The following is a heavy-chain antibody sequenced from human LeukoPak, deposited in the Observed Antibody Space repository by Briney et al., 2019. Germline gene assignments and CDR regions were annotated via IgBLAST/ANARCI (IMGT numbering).Heavy chain of an antibody. D-gene: IGHD4-11*01. V-gene: IGHV3-48*03. CDR3: ARDRGLTTLDY. CDR2: ISSSGSSI. Sequence: GGSLRLSCAASGFTFSSHEMNWVRQAPGKGLEWVSFISSSGSSIYYADAVKGRFSISRDNAKNSLFLQMNSLRAEDTAVYYCARDRGLTTLDYWGQGTLVTVSS. CDR1: GFTFSSHE. J-gene: IGHJ4*02.